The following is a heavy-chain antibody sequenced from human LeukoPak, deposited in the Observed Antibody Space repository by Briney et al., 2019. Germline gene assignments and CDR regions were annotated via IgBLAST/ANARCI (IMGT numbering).Heavy chain of an antibody. CDR2: INPNSGGT. J-gene: IGHJ6*02. CDR3: ARRTAGTRNYYYYYGMDV. CDR1: GYTFTGYY. V-gene: IGHV1-2*02. D-gene: IGHD6-19*01. Sequence: GASVKVSCKGSGYTFTGYYMHWVRQAPGQGLEWMGWINPNSGGTNYAQKFQGRVTMTRDTSISTAYMELSRLRSDDTAVYYCARRTAGTRNYYYYYGMDVWGQGTTVTVSS.